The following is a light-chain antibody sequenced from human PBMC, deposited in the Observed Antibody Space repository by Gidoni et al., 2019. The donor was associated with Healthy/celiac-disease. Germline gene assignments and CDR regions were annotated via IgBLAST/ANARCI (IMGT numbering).Light chain of an antibody. CDR3: SYIQAAALFYV. V-gene: IGLV2-14*01. CDR1: SSDVGGYNY. CDR2: EVS. J-gene: IGLJ1*01. Sequence: QSALTQPASVSGSPGQSITISCTGTSSDVGGYNYVSWYQQHPGKAPKLMIYEVSKPPSGVSNRFSGSKSGNTASLTSSGRQAEDEADYYCSYIQAAALFYVFGTGTKVTVL.